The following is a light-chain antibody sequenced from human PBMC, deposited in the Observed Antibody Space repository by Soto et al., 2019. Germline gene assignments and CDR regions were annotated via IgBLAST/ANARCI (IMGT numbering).Light chain of an antibody. Sequence: FVVTQSPGTLSLSPGERATLSCRASQSVTSSYLAWYQQKPGQAPRLLIYGASSRATGIPDRFTGSGSGTDFTLTISRLEPEDFAVYYCQQYGSSRQTFGQGTKVDNK. CDR1: QSVTSSY. CDR3: QQYGSSRQT. CDR2: GAS. J-gene: IGKJ1*01. V-gene: IGKV3-20*01.